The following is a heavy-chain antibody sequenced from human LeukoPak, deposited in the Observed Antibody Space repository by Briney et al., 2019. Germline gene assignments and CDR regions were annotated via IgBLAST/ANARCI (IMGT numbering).Heavy chain of an antibody. CDR1: GFMFSSNT. Sequence: GGSLRLSCVVSGFMFSSNTMTWVRQAPGKGLEWVANIKEDGSEKHYVDSVKGRSTISRDNAKNSLYLQMNSLRVEDTAVYYCAKDYVEFDSWGQGTLVTVSS. CDR3: AKDYVEFDS. J-gene: IGHJ4*02. CDR2: IKEDGSEK. D-gene: IGHD3-16*01. V-gene: IGHV3-7*03.